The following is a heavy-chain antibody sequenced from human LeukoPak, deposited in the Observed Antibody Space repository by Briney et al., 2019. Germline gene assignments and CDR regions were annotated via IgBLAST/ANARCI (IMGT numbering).Heavy chain of an antibody. J-gene: IGHJ4*02. CDR3: ARGEYGLFDY. CDR1: GGSISGGSYY. D-gene: IGHD2/OR15-2a*01. CDR2: IYYSGST. V-gene: IGHV4-61*01. Sequence: SETLSLTCTVSGGSISGGSYYWSWIRQPPGKGPEWIGYIYYSGSTKYNLSLKSRVTISVDTSKNQLSLKLSSVTAADTAVYYCARGEYGLFDYWGQGTLVTVSS.